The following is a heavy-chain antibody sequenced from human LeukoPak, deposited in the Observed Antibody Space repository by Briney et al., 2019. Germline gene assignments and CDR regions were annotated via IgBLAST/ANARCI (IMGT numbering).Heavy chain of an antibody. J-gene: IGHJ4*02. CDR1: GGTFSSYA. CDR3: ARCSPGDSSNFYAVLQY. CDR2: SIPVFGTT. Sequence: ASVKVSCKASGGTFSSYAVSWVRLTPGQGLEWLGVSIPVFGTTTYAQKFQAKVTMTADKSTNTAYLEISSLTSDDTAVYYCARCSPGDSSNFYAVLQYWGQGTQVTVST. V-gene: IGHV1-69*06. D-gene: IGHD3-22*01.